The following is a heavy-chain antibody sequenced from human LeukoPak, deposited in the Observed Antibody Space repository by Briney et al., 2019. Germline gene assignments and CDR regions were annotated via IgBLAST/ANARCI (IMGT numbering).Heavy chain of an antibody. CDR2: IKKDASET. J-gene: IGHJ4*02. CDR3: ARDYYDSSGYFGY. CDR1: GFTFSSYC. Sequence: GGALRLSCAASGFTFSSYCMSWVRQAPGKGLEWVANIKKDASETYYADSVKVRFTISRDNAKNTLYLQINSLTPEDTAGYYFARDYYDSSGYFGYWGQGTLVTVSS. V-gene: IGHV3-7*01. D-gene: IGHD3-22*01.